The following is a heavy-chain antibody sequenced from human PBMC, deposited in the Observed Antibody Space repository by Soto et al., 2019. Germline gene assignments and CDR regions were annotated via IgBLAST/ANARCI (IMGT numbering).Heavy chain of an antibody. V-gene: IGHV5-10-1*01. CDR1: GYSFTSYW. D-gene: IGHD2-2*01. CDR2: IDPSDSYT. J-gene: IGHJ3*02. CDR3: ARPYYCSSTSCDDAFDI. Sequence: GESLKISCKGSGYSFTSYWISWVRQMPGKGLEWMGRIDPSDSYTNYSPSFQGHVTISADKSISTAYLQWSSLKASDTAMYYCARPYYCSSTSCDDAFDIWGQGTMVTVSS.